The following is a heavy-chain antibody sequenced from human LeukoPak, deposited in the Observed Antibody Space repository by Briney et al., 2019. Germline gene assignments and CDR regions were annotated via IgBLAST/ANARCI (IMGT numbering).Heavy chain of an antibody. CDR3: ARDAQRGFDYSNSLQY. D-gene: IGHD4-11*01. V-gene: IGHV3-33*01. Sequence: GGSLRLSCAATGFTINHYGRQWVRQAPGKGLEWVAVIWSDGTNTYYTGSVKGRFTISRVDSEKTVYLQMKSLRPEDTGVYYCARDAQRGFDYSNSLQYWGQGTPVTVST. J-gene: IGHJ4*02. CDR1: GFTINHYG. CDR2: IWSDGTNT.